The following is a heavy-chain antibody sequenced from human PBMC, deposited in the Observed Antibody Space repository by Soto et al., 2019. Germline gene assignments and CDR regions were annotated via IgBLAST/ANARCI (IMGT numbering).Heavy chain of an antibody. CDR3: AKDIGSSGWYLSATRDY. CDR2: ISYDGSNK. Sequence: QVQLVESGGGVVQPGRSLRLSCAASGFTFSSYGMHWVRQAPGKGLEWVAVISYDGSNKYYADSVKGRFTISIDNSKNTLYLKMNSLRAEDTAVYYCAKDIGSSGWYLSATRDYWGQGTLVTVSS. J-gene: IGHJ4*02. D-gene: IGHD6-13*01. V-gene: IGHV3-30*18. CDR1: GFTFSSYG.